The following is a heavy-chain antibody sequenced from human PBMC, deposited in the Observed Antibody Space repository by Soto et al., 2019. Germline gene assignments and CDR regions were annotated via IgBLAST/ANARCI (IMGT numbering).Heavy chain of an antibody. CDR3: ARDRLGVATSAWDAFDI. J-gene: IGHJ3*02. D-gene: IGHD5-12*01. Sequence: ASVKVSCKASGYTFTSYAMHWVRQAPGQRLEWMGWINAGNGNTKYSQKFQGRVTITRDTSASTAYMELSSLRSEDTAVYYCARDRLGVATSAWDAFDIWGQGTMVTVSS. V-gene: IGHV1-3*01. CDR2: INAGNGNT. CDR1: GYTFTSYA.